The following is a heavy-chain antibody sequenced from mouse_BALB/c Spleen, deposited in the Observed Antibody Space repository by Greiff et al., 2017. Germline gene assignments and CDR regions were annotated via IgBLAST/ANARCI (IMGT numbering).Heavy chain of an antibody. CDR3: ARRVPTMITTRNAMDY. J-gene: IGHJ4*01. D-gene: IGHD2-4*01. V-gene: IGHV1-54*01. CDR2: INPGSGGT. CDR1: GYAFTNYL. Sequence: VQLQQSGAELVRPGTSVKVSCKASGYAFTNYLIEWVKQRPGQGLEWIGVINPGSGGTNYNEKFKGKATLTADKSSSTAYMQLSSLTSDDSAVYFCARRVPTMITTRNAMDYWGQGTSVTFSS.